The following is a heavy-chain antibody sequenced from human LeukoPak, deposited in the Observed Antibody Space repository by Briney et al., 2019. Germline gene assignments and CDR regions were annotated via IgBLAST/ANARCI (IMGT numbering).Heavy chain of an antibody. Sequence: SETLSLTCTVSGGSISSYYWSWIRQPPGKGLEWIGYIYYSGSTNYNPSLKSRVTISVDTSKNQFSLKLSSVTAADTAVYYCARHPHIDFAYYWNDEYFDYWGQGTLVTVSS. CDR1: GGSISSYY. CDR3: ARHPHIDFAYYWNDEYFDY. CDR2: IYYSGST. J-gene: IGHJ4*02. D-gene: IGHD1-20*01. V-gene: IGHV4-59*08.